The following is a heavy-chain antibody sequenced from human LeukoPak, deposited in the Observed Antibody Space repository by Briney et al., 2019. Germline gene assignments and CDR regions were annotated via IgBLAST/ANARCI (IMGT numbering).Heavy chain of an antibody. CDR1: GFTFRSYW. D-gene: IGHD3-9*01. Sequence: PGGSLRLSCAGSGFTFRSYWMHWVRQAPGKGLEWVANIKQDGSEEYYVDSVKGRFTISRDNANDSVYLQMNSLRAEDTAVYYCARRYFDWFLGAGGSLDIWGQGTMVTVSS. CDR3: ARRYFDWFLGAGGSLDI. CDR2: IKQDGSEE. V-gene: IGHV3-7*01. J-gene: IGHJ3*02.